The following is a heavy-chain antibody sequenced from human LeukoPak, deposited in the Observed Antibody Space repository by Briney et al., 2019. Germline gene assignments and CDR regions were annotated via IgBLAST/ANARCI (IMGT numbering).Heavy chain of an antibody. V-gene: IGHV1-18*01. CDR3: ATVKSIAARRYYYYYMDV. J-gene: IGHJ6*03. D-gene: IGHD6-6*01. Sequence: ASVKVSCKASGHTFTSYGISWVRQAPGQGLEWMGWISAYNGNTNYAQKLQGRVTMTTDTSTSTAYMELRSLRSDDTAVYYCATVKSIAARRYYYYYMDVWGKGTTVTVSS. CDR1: GHTFTSYG. CDR2: ISAYNGNT.